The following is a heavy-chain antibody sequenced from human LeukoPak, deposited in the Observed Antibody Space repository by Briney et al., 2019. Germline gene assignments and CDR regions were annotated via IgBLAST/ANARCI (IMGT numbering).Heavy chain of an antibody. D-gene: IGHD3-10*01. CDR3: AKGSGLWFGELLIPL. CDR1: GFTFSSYS. V-gene: IGHV3-48*01. Sequence: PGGSLSLSCAASGFTFSSYSMNWVRQAPGKGVEWVSYISSSSSTIYYADSVKGRFTISRDNSKNTLYLQMNSLRADDTAVYYCAKGSGLWFGELLIPLWGQGTLVTVSS. J-gene: IGHJ4*02. CDR2: ISSSSSTI.